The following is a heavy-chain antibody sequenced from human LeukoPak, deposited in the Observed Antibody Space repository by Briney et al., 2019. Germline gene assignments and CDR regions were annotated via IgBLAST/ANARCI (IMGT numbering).Heavy chain of an antibody. CDR3: ARRTTYYYGSGSYDYFDY. CDR2: IYYSGST. V-gene: IGHV4-31*03. CDR1: GGSISSGGYY. J-gene: IGHJ4*02. D-gene: IGHD3-10*01. Sequence: SQTLSLTCTVSGGSISSGGYYWSWIRQHPGKGLEWIWYIYYSGSTYYNPSLKSRVTISVDTSKNQFSLKLSSVTAADTAVYYCARRTTYYYGSGSYDYFDYWGQGTLVTVSS.